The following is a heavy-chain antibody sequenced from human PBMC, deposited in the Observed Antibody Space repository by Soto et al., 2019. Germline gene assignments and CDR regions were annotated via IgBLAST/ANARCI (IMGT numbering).Heavy chain of an antibody. CDR2: ITDTGGDA. J-gene: IGHJ4*02. CDR3: ARYSVVVPAAIPYYFDY. D-gene: IGHD2-2*01. Sequence: VSLRLSSVASGITFVNRAVSCVRQAPGEGLEWVSTITDTGGDAKYADSVRGRFTISRDNSKKTLYLQMSSLRADDTAVYYYARYSVVVPAAIPYYFDYWGQGTQVTVSS. V-gene: IGHV3-23*01. CDR1: GITFVNRA.